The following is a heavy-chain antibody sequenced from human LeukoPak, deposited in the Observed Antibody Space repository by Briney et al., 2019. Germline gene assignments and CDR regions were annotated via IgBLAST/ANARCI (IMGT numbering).Heavy chain of an antibody. D-gene: IGHD3-3*01. Sequence: PGRSLRLSCVVSGFTFDDYAMHWVRQVPGKGLEWVSGISWNSGSIGYADSVKGRFTISRDNAKISLYLQMNSLRAEDTAVYYCAREERPPGDYDFWSGYPYYYYYYYMDVWGKGTTVTVSS. J-gene: IGHJ6*03. V-gene: IGHV3-9*01. CDR2: ISWNSGSI. CDR3: AREERPPGDYDFWSGYPYYYYYYYMDV. CDR1: GFTFDDYA.